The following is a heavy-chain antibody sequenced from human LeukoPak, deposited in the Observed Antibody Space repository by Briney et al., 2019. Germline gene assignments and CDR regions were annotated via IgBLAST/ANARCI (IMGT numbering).Heavy chain of an antibody. D-gene: IGHD1-1*01. CDR2: IVVGSGNT. CDR3: AAPGTTGTMALDY. J-gene: IGHJ4*02. V-gene: IGHV1-58*02. CDR1: GFTFTSSA. Sequence: SVKVSCNASGFTFTSSAMQWVRQARGQRLEWIGWIVVGSGNTNYAQKFQERVTITRDMSTSTAYMELSSLRSEDTAVYYCAAPGTTGTMALDYWGQGTLVTVSS.